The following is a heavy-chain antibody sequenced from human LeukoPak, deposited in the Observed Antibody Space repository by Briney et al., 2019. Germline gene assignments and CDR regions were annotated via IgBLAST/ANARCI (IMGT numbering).Heavy chain of an antibody. J-gene: IGHJ1*01. CDR2: IYSGGCT. CDR1: GLTHTRTQ. Sequence: GGSLRLSPAASGLTHTRTQMNCVRQAPGKGLEWVSIIYSGGCTYYSDSVKGRFTISRDNSKNTLYLQMNSLRAEDTAVYYCARYQDPALADWGQGTLVTVSS. D-gene: IGHD2-15*01. CDR3: ARYQDPALAD. V-gene: IGHV3-66*01.